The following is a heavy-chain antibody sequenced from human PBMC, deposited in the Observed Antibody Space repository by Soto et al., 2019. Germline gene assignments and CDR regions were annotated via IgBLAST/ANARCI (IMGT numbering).Heavy chain of an antibody. J-gene: IGHJ6*02. CDR1: GGSISSYY. V-gene: IGHV4-59*01. Sequence: SETLSLTCTVSGGSISSYYWSWIRQPPGKGLEWIGYIYYSGSTNYNPSLKSRVTISVDTSKNQFSLKLNAVTAADTAVYYCARDLWGYCGTDCYPLDVWGQGTTVTVS. CDR3: ARDLWGYCGTDCYPLDV. D-gene: IGHD2-21*02. CDR2: IYYSGST.